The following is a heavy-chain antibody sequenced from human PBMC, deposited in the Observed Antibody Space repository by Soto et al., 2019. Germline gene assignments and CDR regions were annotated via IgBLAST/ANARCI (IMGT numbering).Heavy chain of an antibody. CDR3: ARELWTYCGGDCYSFSPYAFDI. D-gene: IGHD2-21*02. CDR2: ISYDGSNK. V-gene: IGHV3-30-3*01. J-gene: IGHJ3*02. Sequence: QVQLVESGGGVVQPGRSLRLSCAASGFTFSSYAMHWVRQAPGKGLEWVAVISYDGSNKYYADSVKGRFTISRDNSKNTLYLQMNSRRAEDTAVYYCARELWTYCGGDCYSFSPYAFDIWGQGTMVTVSS. CDR1: GFTFSSYA.